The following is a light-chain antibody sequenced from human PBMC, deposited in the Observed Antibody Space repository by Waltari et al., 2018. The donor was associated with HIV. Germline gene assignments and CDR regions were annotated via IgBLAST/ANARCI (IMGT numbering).Light chain of an antibody. CDR1: RNISDW. Sequence: DIQMTQSPSTLSASVGDRVTITCRASRNISDWLAWYQQKLGEAPNLLIYKASSLQSGVPFRFSGRGSGTEFTLTISSLQPGDFATYYCQQYNSYPITFGQGTRLEIK. CDR3: QQYNSYPIT. CDR2: KAS. J-gene: IGKJ5*01. V-gene: IGKV1-5*03.